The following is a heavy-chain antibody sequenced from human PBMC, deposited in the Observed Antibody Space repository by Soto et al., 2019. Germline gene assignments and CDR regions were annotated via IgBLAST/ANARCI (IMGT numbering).Heavy chain of an antibody. CDR2: IWYDGSSK. J-gene: IGHJ6*02. CDR3: ARLQGYYYYGMDV. CDR1: GFTFSSYG. Sequence: GGSLRLSCAASGFTFSSYGMHWVRQAPGKGLEWVAVIWYDGSSKYYADSVKGRFTISRDNSKNTLYLQMNSLRAEDTAVYYCARLQGYYYYGMDVWGQGTTVTVSS. V-gene: IGHV3-33*01. D-gene: IGHD4-4*01.